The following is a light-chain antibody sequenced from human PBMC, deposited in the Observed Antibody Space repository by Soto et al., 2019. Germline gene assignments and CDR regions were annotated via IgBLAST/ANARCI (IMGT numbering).Light chain of an antibody. J-gene: IGKJ1*01. CDR1: QSVSSN. CDR2: GAS. V-gene: IGKV3-15*01. CDR3: QQYNNWPPWT. Sequence: IVLTQSPVTLSVSSGESAPRACSASQSVSSNLAWYQQKPGQAPRLLIYGASTRATGIPARFSGSGSGTEFTLTISSLQSEDFAVYYCQQYNNWPPWTFGQGTKVDI.